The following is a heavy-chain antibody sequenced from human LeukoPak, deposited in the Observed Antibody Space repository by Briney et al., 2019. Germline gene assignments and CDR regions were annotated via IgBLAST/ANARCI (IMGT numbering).Heavy chain of an antibody. V-gene: IGHV4-34*01. J-gene: IGHJ4*02. D-gene: IGHD5-18*01. CDR3: ARGVGYSYGYRY. CDR2: INHSGST. CDR1: GGSFSGYY. Sequence: SETLSLTCAVYGGSFSGYYWSWIRQPPGKGLEWIGEINHSGSTNYNPSLKSRVTISVGTSKNQFSLELSSVTAADTAVYYCARGVGYSYGYRYWGQGTLVTVSS.